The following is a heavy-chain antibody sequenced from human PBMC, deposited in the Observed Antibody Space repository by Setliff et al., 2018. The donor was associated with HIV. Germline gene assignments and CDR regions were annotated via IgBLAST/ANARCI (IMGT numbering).Heavy chain of an antibody. CDR1: GGSFSGYY. D-gene: IGHD2-21*02. Sequence: SETLSLTCAVYGGSFSGYYWSWIRQSPGKGLEWIGEIICNGGTNYNPSLKSRVSISLDTSKNQFSLKLTSVTAADTAIYYCARGEGLCGGGDCFPLAYFDYWGRGTLVTVSS. CDR2: IICNGGT. CDR3: ARGEGLCGGGDCFPLAYFDY. J-gene: IGHJ4*02. V-gene: IGHV4-34*01.